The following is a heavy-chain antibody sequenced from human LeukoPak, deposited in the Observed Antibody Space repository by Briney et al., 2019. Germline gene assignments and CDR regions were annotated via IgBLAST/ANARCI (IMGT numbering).Heavy chain of an antibody. CDR1: GFTFSSYW. J-gene: IGHJ6*03. D-gene: IGHD5/OR15-5a*01. Sequence: GGSLRLSCGASGFTFSSYWMHWVRQAPGKGLEWVSSISTSSYYIYYTDSVRGRFIISRDNAKNSLYLQMNSLRAEDTAVYYCARDPPLVSGPVHYYYYMDVWGKGTTVTVSS. CDR2: ISTSSYYI. CDR3: ARDPPLVSGPVHYYYYMDV. V-gene: IGHV3-21*01.